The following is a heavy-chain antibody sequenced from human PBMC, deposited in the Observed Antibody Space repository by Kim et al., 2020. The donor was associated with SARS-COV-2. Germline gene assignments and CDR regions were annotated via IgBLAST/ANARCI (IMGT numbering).Heavy chain of an antibody. CDR3: ASLLGTYDPWTYYYGMDV. CDR1: GGTFSSYA. CDR2: IIPIFGTA. J-gene: IGHJ6*02. Sequence: SVKVSCKASGGTFSSYAISWVRQAPGQGLEWMGGIIPIFGTANYAQKFQGRVTITADESTSTAYMELSSLRSEDTAVYYCASLLGTYDPWTYYYGMDVWGQGTTVTVSS. V-gene: IGHV1-69*13. D-gene: IGHD5-12*01.